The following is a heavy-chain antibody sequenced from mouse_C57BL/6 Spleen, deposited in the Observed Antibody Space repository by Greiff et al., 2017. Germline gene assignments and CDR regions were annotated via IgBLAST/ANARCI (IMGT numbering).Heavy chain of an antibody. J-gene: IGHJ2*01. CDR1: GFTFSSYG. V-gene: IGHV5-6*01. CDR2: ISSGGSYT. Sequence: EVKLVESGGDLVKPGGSLKLSCAASGFTFSSYGMSWVRQTPDKRLEWVATISSGGSYTYYPDSVKGRFTISRDNAKNTLYLQMSSLKAEDTAMYYCSRQGDGYYGLDFWGQGTTLTVSS. D-gene: IGHD2-3*01. CDR3: SRQGDGYYGLDF.